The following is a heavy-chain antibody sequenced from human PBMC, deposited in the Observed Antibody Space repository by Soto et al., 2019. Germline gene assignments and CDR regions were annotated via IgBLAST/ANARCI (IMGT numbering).Heavy chain of an antibody. Sequence: QVQLVQSGAEVKKPGASVKVSCKASGYTFTSYDINWVRQATGQGLEWMGWMNPNSGNTGYAQKFQGRVTMTRNTSISTPYVELGSLRSEDTAVYYWGAGYGDSLGDDVFDIWGKGKMVTVFS. J-gene: IGHJ3*02. D-gene: IGHD4-17*01. CDR2: MNPNSGNT. CDR1: GYTFTSYD. CDR3: GAGYGDSLGDDVFDI. V-gene: IGHV1-8*01.